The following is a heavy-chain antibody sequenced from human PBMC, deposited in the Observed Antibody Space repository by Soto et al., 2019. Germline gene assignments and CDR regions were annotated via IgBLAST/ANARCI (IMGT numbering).Heavy chain of an antibody. CDR1: GGTFSSYT. Sequence: SVKVSCKASGGTFSSYTISWVRQANGQGLEWMGRIIPILGIANYAQKFQGRVTITADKSTSTAYMELSSLRSEDTAVYYCATVRMENRATVTFDAFDIWGQGTMVTVSS. J-gene: IGHJ3*02. V-gene: IGHV1-69*02. CDR2: IIPILGIA. D-gene: IGHD4-17*01. CDR3: ATVRMENRATVTFDAFDI.